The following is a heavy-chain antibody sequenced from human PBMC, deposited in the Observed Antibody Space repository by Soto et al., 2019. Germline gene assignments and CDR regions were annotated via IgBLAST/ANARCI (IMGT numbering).Heavy chain of an antibody. CDR2: IKSKTDGGTT. CDR3: TTDWFYYGSGSYYNVY. D-gene: IGHD3-10*01. J-gene: IGHJ4*02. V-gene: IGHV3-15*07. CDR1: GFTFSNAW. Sequence: EVQLVESGGGLVKPGGSLRLSCAASGFTFSNAWMNWVRQAPGKGLEWVGRIKSKTDGGTTDYAAPVKGRFTISRDHSKTTLYLQMNSLKTEDSAVYYCTTDWFYYGSGSYYNVYWGQGTLVTVSS.